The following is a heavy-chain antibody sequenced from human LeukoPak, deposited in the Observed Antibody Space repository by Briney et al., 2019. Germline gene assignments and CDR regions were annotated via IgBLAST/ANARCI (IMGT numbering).Heavy chain of an antibody. Sequence: SVKVSCKASGGTFSSYAISWVRQAPGQGLEWMGGIIPIFGTANYAQKFQGRVTITADESTSTAYMELSSLRSEDTAVYYCARDGGSSPDAFDIWGQGTMVTVSS. V-gene: IGHV1-69*13. D-gene: IGHD1-26*01. CDR2: IIPIFGTA. J-gene: IGHJ3*02. CDR1: GGTFSSYA. CDR3: ARDGGSSPDAFDI.